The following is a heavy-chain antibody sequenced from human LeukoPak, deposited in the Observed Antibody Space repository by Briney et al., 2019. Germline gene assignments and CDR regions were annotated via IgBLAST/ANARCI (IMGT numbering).Heavy chain of an antibody. CDR1: GYTFTSYF. V-gene: IGHV1-46*01. CDR2: INPSGGST. J-gene: IGHJ4*02. CDR3: ARTAGRTFDY. D-gene: IGHD6-6*01. Sequence: ASVTVSCTASGYTFTSYFTHWVRQAPGQGLEWMGIINPSGGSTSYAQKFQGRVTMTRDTSTSTVYMELSSLRSEDTAVYYCARTAGRTFDYWGQGTLVTVSS.